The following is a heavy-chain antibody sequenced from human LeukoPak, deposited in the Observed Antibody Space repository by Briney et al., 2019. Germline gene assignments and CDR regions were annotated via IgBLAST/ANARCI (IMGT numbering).Heavy chain of an antibody. D-gene: IGHD2-2*01. CDR1: GYTFTMYY. Sequence: GASVKVSCKASGYTFTMYYIHWVRQAPGQGLEWMGIIKVSGGRTDYAQKFQGRVTMTRDMSTSTVYMELSNLRSEDTAVYYCAREPPESYHFDYWGQGTLVTVSS. V-gene: IGHV1-46*01. J-gene: IGHJ4*02. CDR2: IKVSGGRT. CDR3: AREPPESYHFDY.